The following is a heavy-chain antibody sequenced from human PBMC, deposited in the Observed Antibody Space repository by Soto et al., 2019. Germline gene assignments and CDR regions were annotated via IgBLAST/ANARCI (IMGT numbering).Heavy chain of an antibody. D-gene: IGHD4-4*01. Sequence: PGGSLRLSCAASGFTFSSYAMSWVRQAPGKGLEWVSAISGSGGSTYYADSVKGRFTISRDNSKNTLYLQMNSLRAEDTAVYYCAKDGIHDYKSDRVYFDYWGQGTLVTVSS. V-gene: IGHV3-23*01. CDR2: ISGSGGST. J-gene: IGHJ4*02. CDR1: GFTFSSYA. CDR3: AKDGIHDYKSDRVYFDY.